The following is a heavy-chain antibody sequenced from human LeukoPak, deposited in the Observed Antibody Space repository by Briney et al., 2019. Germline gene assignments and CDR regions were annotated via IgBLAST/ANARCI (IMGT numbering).Heavy chain of an antibody. D-gene: IGHD3-16*01. V-gene: IGHV1-46*01. Sequence: GASVKLSCKASGYNFSSYYIQWVRQDPGQGLEWMGLLNPSRGTTAYGPKFQGRVTMTRDTSSNTVYMELRGLRSDDTAIYYCARDATRGIGGGYDLDFWGQGSLVTVSS. CDR3: ARDATRGIGGGYDLDF. J-gene: IGHJ4*02. CDR2: LNPSRGTT. CDR1: GYNFSSYY.